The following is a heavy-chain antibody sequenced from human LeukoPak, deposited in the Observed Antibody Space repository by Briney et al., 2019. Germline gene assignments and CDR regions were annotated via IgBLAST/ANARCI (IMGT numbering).Heavy chain of an antibody. CDR1: GYTLTELS. D-gene: IGHD2-8*01. J-gene: IGHJ5*02. CDR3: ATVGRYCTNGVCYLDNWFDP. V-gene: IGHV1-24*01. CDR2: FDPEDGET. Sequence: EAPVKVSCKVSGYTLTELSMHWVRQAPGKGLEWMGGFDPEDGETIYAQKFQGRVTMTEDTSTDTAYMELSSLRSEDTAVYYCATVGRYCTNGVCYLDNWFDPWGQGTLVTVSS.